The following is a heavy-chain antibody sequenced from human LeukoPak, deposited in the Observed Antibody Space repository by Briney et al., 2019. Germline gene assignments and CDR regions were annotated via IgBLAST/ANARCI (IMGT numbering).Heavy chain of an antibody. CDR2: TSSDLNVK. V-gene: IGHV3-30*03. CDR3: AREGYYGSGSPPSLYLDY. D-gene: IGHD3-10*01. J-gene: IGHJ4*02. CDR1: GFTFSSYG. Sequence: PGGSLRLSCAASGFTFSSYGMHWVRQAPGKGLEWVAVTSSDLNVKLYADSVKGRFTISRDNSRSTLYLQMNSLRPEDTAIYYCAREGYYGSGSPPSLYLDYWGQGTLVTVSS.